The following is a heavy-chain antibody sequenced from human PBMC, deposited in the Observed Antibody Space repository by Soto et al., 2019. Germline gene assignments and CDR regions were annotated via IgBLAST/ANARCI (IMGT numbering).Heavy chain of an antibody. J-gene: IGHJ6*02. V-gene: IGHV3-48*02. CDR1: GFTFNTYY. Sequence: GGSLRLSCAASGFTFNTYYMNWVRQAPGKGLEWVSYISSGSNTIYYADSVKGRFTISRDNAKNSLFLQMNSLRDEDTAMYYCARDSHFGYGMDVWGQGTTVTVSS. CDR2: ISSGSNTI. CDR3: ARDSHFGYGMDV. D-gene: IGHD3-10*01.